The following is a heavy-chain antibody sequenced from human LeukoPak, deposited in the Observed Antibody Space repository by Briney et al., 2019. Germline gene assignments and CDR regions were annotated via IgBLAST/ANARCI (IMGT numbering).Heavy chain of an antibody. CDR3: ARPNLTSGTYYIDY. CDR1: GQDLINYW. Sequence: GESLQISCKGSGQDLINYWIGWVRQMPGKGLEWMGIVFPGDSDTRYSPSFQGQVTISVDKSISTAYLQWSSLKASDTAMYYCARPNLTSGTYYIDYWGQGTLVTVSS. J-gene: IGHJ4*02. CDR2: VFPGDSDT. V-gene: IGHV5-51*01. D-gene: IGHD3-10*01.